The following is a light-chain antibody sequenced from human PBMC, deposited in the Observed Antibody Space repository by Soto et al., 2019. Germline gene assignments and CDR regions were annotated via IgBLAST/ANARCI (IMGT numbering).Light chain of an antibody. Sequence: DIVLTQSPDTLSLSPGERATLSCRASQSVSSNYLAWYQQKPGQAPRLLIYGASTRATGIPDRFSGSGSGTDFTLTIGRLEPEDFAVYYCQQYGSSSYTFGQGTK. J-gene: IGKJ2*01. V-gene: IGKV3-20*01. CDR1: QSVSSNY. CDR2: GAS. CDR3: QQYGSSSYT.